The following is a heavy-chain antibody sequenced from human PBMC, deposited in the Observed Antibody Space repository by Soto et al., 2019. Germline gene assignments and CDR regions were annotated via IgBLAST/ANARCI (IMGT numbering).Heavy chain of an antibody. D-gene: IGHD3-9*01. CDR3: ANLVNDYYYYGMDV. Sequence: SETLSLTCTVSGGSISSSSYYWGWIRQPPGKGLEWIGSIYYSGSTYYNPSLKSRVTISVDTSKNQFSLKLSSVTAADTAVYYGANLVNDYYYYGMDVWGQGTTVT. J-gene: IGHJ6*02. CDR1: GGSISSSSYY. CDR2: IYYSGST. V-gene: IGHV4-39*01.